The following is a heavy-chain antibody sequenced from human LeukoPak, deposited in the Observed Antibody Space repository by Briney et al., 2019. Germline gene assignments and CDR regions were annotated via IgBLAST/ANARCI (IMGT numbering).Heavy chain of an antibody. J-gene: IGHJ4*02. V-gene: IGHV1-8*01. CDR1: GYTFTSYD. CDR3: ARGFRDSSGRKPDY. CDR2: MNPNSGNT. Sequence: GASVKVSCKASGYTFTSYDINWVRQATGQGLEWMGWMNPNSGNTGYAQKFQGRVTMTRNTSINTAYMELSSLRSEDMAAYYCARGFRDSSGRKPDYWGQGTLVTVSS. D-gene: IGHD3-22*01.